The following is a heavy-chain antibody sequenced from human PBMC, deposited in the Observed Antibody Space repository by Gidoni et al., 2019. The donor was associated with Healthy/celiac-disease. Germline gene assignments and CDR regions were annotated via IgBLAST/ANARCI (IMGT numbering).Heavy chain of an antibody. J-gene: IGHJ4*02. Sequence: RFTISRDNSKNTLYLQMHSLIAEDTAVDYCAKIKLIQLWSLNSFDYWGQGTLVTVSS. CDR3: AKIKLIQLWSLNSFDY. V-gene: IGHV3-23*01. D-gene: IGHD5-18*01.